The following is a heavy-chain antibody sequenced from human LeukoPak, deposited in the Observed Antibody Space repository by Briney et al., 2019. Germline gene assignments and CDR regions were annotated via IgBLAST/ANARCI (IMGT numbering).Heavy chain of an antibody. Sequence: PGGSLRLSCVASGFTFSSYAMHWVRQAPGKGLEWVAVISYDGSNKYYADSVKGRFTISRDNSKNTLYLQMNSLRAEDTAVYYCARALGAPDWFDPWGQGTLVTVSS. CDR2: ISYDGSNK. CDR1: GFTFSSYA. CDR3: ARALGAPDWFDP. J-gene: IGHJ5*02. V-gene: IGHV3-30-3*01. D-gene: IGHD1-26*01.